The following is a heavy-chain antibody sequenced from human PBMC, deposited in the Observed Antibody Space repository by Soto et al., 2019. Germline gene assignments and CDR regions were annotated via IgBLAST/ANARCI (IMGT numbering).Heavy chain of an antibody. CDR1: GGTFSSYA. D-gene: IGHD5-18*01. Sequence: ASVKVSCKASGGTFSSYAIIWVRQAPGQGLEWMGGIIPIFGTANYAQKFQGRVTITADESTSTAYMELSSLRSEDTAVYYCARDSAMVTGWFDPWGQGTLVTVSS. J-gene: IGHJ5*02. CDR2: IIPIFGTA. CDR3: ARDSAMVTGWFDP. V-gene: IGHV1-69*13.